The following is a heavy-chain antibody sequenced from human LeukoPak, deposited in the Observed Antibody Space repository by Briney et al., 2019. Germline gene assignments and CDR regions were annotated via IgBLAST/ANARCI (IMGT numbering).Heavy chain of an antibody. Sequence: SETLSLTCTGSGGSISSYYWSWIRQPPGKGLEWIGYIYYSGSTNYNPSLKSRVTISVDTSKNQFSLKLSSVTAADTAVYYCARDSSGWSFDYWGQGTLVTVSS. D-gene: IGHD6-19*01. CDR2: IYYSGST. J-gene: IGHJ4*02. CDR3: ARDSSGWSFDY. CDR1: GGSISSYY. V-gene: IGHV4-59*01.